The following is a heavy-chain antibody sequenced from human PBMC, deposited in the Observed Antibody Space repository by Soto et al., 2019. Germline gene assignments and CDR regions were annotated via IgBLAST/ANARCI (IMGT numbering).Heavy chain of an antibody. V-gene: IGHV1-2*02. D-gene: IGHD4-17*01. J-gene: IGHJ4*02. CDR3: TRKVCDYNFDY. CDR1: GYTFSDYY. Sequence: GASVKVSFKASGYTFSDYYMHWVRQAPGQGLDCMGWINPDSGGTKYTQKFQGRVTMTRDPSISTAYMELSGLRSDDTAVYYCTRKVCDYNFDYWGQGTLDTVSS. CDR2: INPDSGGT.